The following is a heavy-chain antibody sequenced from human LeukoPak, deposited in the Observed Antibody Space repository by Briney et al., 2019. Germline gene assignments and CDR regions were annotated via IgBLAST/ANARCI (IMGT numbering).Heavy chain of an antibody. CDR1: GFTFDDYG. D-gene: IGHD3-3*01. CDR2: INWNGGST. CDR3: ARAIFGVVPLTYYYMDV. Sequence: RPGGSLRLSCAASGFTFDDYGMSWVRQAPGKGLEWVSGINWNGGSTGYADSVKSRFTISRDNAKNSLYLQMNSLRAEDTAVYYCARAIFGVVPLTYYYMDVWGKGTTVTVSS. V-gene: IGHV3-20*04. J-gene: IGHJ6*03.